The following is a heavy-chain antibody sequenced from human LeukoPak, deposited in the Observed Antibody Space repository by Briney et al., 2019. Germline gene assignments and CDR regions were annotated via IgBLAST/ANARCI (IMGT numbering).Heavy chain of an antibody. CDR3: ASSRSGWIYFDY. CDR2: ISYDGNNK. CDR1: GFTFSSYA. J-gene: IGHJ4*02. V-gene: IGHV3-30*15. Sequence: SGGSLRLSCAASGFTFSSYAMHWVRQAPGKGLEWAAVISYDGNNKYYADSVKGRFTISRDNSKNTLYLQMSSLRVEDTAVYYCASSRSGWIYFDYWGQGTLVTVSS. D-gene: IGHD6-19*01.